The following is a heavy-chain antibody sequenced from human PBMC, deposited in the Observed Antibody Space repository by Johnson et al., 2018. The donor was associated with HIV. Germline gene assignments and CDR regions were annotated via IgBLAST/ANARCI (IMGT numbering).Heavy chain of an antibody. D-gene: IGHD3-22*01. CDR1: GFTFSSYA. V-gene: IGHV3-30*18. Sequence: QVQLVESGGGVVQPGRSLRLSCAASGFTFSSYAIHWVRQAPGKGLEWVAVIWKDGKTKYYADSMTGRFTISRDNSKKTLYLQMNSLRPEDTAVYYCAKETRDSRSAFDIWGQGTMVTVSS. J-gene: IGHJ3*02. CDR3: AKETRDSRSAFDI. CDR2: IWKDGKTK.